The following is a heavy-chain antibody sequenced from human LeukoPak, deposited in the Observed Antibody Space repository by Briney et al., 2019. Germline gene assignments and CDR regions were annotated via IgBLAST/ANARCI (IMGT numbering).Heavy chain of an antibody. Sequence: GGSLRLSCAASGFTFSSYAMSWVRQAPGKGLEWVSAISGSGGSTYYADSVKGRFTISRDNSKNTLYLQMNSLRAEDTAVYYCAKDFNGSGSSIYYFDYWGQGTLVTVSS. D-gene: IGHD3-10*01. CDR3: AKDFNGSGSSIYYFDY. CDR2: ISGSGGST. CDR1: GFTFSSYA. V-gene: IGHV3-23*01. J-gene: IGHJ4*02.